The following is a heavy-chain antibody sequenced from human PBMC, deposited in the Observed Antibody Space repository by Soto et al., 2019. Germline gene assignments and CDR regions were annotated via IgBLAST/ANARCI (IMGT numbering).Heavy chain of an antibody. D-gene: IGHD5-18*01. CDR3: AKDTHHLPHLERVRYNYGPGAPAV. CDR1: GFTFSRCG. Sequence: QVQLVESGGGVVQPGRSLRLSCAASGFTFSRCGMHWVRQAPGKGLEWVATLSYDGSNKYYADSVKGRLTISRDNSKTTLYLQMNSLRAEDTAVYYCAKDTHHLPHLERVRYNYGPGAPAVWGQGTLVTVSS. J-gene: IGHJ4*02. CDR2: LSYDGSNK. V-gene: IGHV3-30*18.